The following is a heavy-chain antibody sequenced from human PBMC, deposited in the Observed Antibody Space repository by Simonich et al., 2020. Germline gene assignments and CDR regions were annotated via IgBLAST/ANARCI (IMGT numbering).Heavy chain of an antibody. CDR2: IKQEGSEK. CDR3: ARTHSGSYYYYYYMDV. D-gene: IGHD1-26*01. J-gene: IGHJ6*03. V-gene: IGHV3-7*01. CDR1: GFTFSSYW. Sequence: EVQLVESGGGLVQPGGSLRLSCAASGFTFSSYWMSWVRQAPGKGLEGVANIKQEGSEKYYVDSVKGRFTISRDNAKNSLYLQMNSLRAEDTAVYYCARTHSGSYYYYYYMDVWGKGTTVTVSS.